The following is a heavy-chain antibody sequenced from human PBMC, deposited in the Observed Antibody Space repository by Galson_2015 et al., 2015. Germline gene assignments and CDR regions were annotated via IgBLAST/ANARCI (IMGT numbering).Heavy chain of an antibody. J-gene: IGHJ5*02. Sequence: SCKASGGTFSSYAISWVRQAPGQGLEWMGGIIPIFGTANYAQKFQGRVTITADESTSTAYMELSSLRSEDTAVYYCARGKTPRYCSGGSCYSVWFDPWGQGTLVTVSS. CDR1: GGTFSSYA. CDR3: ARGKTPRYCSGGSCYSVWFDP. V-gene: IGHV1-69*01. D-gene: IGHD2-15*01. CDR2: IIPIFGTA.